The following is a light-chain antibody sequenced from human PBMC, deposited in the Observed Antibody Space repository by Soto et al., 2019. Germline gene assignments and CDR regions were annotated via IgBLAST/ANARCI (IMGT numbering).Light chain of an antibody. V-gene: IGKV3-15*01. CDR1: QSVSSN. J-gene: IGKJ1*01. CDR2: ETS. CDR3: QQYHKWPPWT. Sequence: IVMTQSPATLSVSPGERATLSCRASQSVSSNLAWYQQKPGQAPRLLIYETSIRATGIPARFSGSGSGTEFTLTISSLQSEDFAVYYCQQYHKWPPWTFGQGTKVDIK.